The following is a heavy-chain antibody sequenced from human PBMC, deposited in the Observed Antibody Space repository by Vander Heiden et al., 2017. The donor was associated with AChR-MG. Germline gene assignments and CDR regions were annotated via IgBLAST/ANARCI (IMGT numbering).Heavy chain of an antibody. CDR1: GRSIISRSFH. CDR3: ATRDIARGPDANGWFDS. Sequence: QLQLQESGPGLAKSSDTLSLTCTVSGRSIISRSFHWGRIRQPLGKGLGGIGSLYYSGSTSYNTSLKRRVTISVDTSKNQFSLKLSSVTAADTAVYYCATRDIARGPDANGWFDSWGQGTLVTVSS. CDR2: LYYSGST. V-gene: IGHV4-39*01. J-gene: IGHJ5*01. D-gene: IGHD2-15*01.